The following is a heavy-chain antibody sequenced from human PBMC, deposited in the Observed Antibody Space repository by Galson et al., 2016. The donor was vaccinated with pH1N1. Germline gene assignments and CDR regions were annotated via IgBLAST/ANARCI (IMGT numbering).Heavy chain of an antibody. D-gene: IGHD3-22*01. CDR2: IYWDDDK. J-gene: IGHJ4*02. Sequence: ALVKPTQTLTLTCTFSGFSLTTTGVGVGWIRQPPGEALEWLALIYWDDDKRYRQSLKNRLTLTNDNSRNEVVLTMTGMDPVDTATYYCVRTIHRLGYGPDYWGQGILVTVSS. CDR3: VRTIHRLGYGPDY. V-gene: IGHV2-5*02. CDR1: GFSLTTTGVG.